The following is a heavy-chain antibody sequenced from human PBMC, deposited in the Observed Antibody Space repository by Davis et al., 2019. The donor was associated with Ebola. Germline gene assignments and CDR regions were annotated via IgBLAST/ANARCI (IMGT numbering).Heavy chain of an antibody. Sequence: GESLKISCKGSGYDFTGYRIGWVRQRPGKGLEWMGIIYPGDSDTRYSPSFQGQVTISADKSISTAYLQWSSLKASDTAMYYCARLFGYYDSSGYLDYWGQGTLVTVSS. CDR2: IYPGDSDT. CDR3: ARLFGYYDSSGYLDY. V-gene: IGHV5-51*01. D-gene: IGHD3-22*01. J-gene: IGHJ4*02. CDR1: GYDFTGYR.